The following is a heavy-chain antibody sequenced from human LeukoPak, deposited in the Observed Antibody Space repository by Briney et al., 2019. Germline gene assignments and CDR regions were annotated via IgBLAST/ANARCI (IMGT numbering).Heavy chain of an antibody. J-gene: IGHJ6*02. Sequence: PGGSLRLSCAASGFTFSTYGMSWVRQAPGKGLEWVSGISGSGVSTYYADSVKGRSTISREKSKNTLYLQMNSLRAEDTAVYYWGNFGSNRMGGGGMNVGAQGTTVTVSS. CDR1: GFTFSTYG. D-gene: IGHD3-16*01. CDR3: GNFGSNRMGGGGMNV. V-gene: IGHV3-23*01. CDR2: ISGSGVST.